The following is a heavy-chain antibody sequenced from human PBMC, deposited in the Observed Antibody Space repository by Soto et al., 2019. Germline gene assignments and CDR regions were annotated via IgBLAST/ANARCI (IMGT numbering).Heavy chain of an antibody. V-gene: IGHV3-23*01. Sequence: EVQLLESGGGLVQPGGSLRLSCAASGFTFSSYAMSWVRQAPGKGLEWVSTISGSGGSTYYADSVKGRFTISRDNSKNSLYLQMNSLRAEDTAVSYCARTHGRYFAYWGQGTLVTVSS. CDR2: ISGSGGST. CDR3: ARTHGRYFAY. D-gene: IGHD1-26*01. CDR1: GFTFSSYA. J-gene: IGHJ4*02.